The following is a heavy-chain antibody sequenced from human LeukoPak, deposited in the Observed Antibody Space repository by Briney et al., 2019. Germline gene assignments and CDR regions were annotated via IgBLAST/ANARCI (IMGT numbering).Heavy chain of an antibody. CDR2: IYYSGST. Sequence: SETLSLTWTVSGRSISSYYWSWIRQPPGKGLEWIGYIYYSGSTNYNPSLKSRVTISVDTSKNQFSLKLSSVTAADTAVYYCARATVGSVHFDYWGQGTLVTVSS. V-gene: IGHV4-59*01. J-gene: IGHJ4*02. D-gene: IGHD3-10*01. CDR3: ARATVGSVHFDY. CDR1: GRSISSYY.